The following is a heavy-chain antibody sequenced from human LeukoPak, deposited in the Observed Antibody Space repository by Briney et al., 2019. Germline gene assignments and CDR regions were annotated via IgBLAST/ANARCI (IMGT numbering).Heavy chain of an antibody. J-gene: IGHJ4*02. CDR1: GGTFSSYA. Sequence: ASVKVSCKASGGTFSSYATSWVRQAPGQGLEWMGRIIPILGIANYAQKFQGRVTITADKSTSTAYMELSSLRSEDTAVYYCARVGYYGSGSYPTPIDYWGQGTLVTVSS. CDR3: ARVGYYGSGSYPTPIDY. D-gene: IGHD3-10*01. CDR2: IIPILGIA. V-gene: IGHV1-69*04.